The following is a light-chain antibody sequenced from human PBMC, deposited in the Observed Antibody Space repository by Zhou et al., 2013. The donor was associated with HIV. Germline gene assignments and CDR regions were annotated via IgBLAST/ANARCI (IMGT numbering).Light chain of an antibody. J-gene: IGKJ4*01. V-gene: IGKV3-15*01. Sequence: EVVMTQSPATLSASPGDXATLSCRASQSVSTNLAWYQQKPGQAPRLLIYGASTRATDIPARFSGSGSWTDFTLTISSLEPEDFAVYYCQQRSNWPPGLTFGGGTKVKIK. CDR1: QSVSTN. CDR2: GAS. CDR3: QQRSNWPPGLT.